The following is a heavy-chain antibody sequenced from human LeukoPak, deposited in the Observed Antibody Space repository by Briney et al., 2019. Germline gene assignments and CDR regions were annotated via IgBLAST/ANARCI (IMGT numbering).Heavy chain of an antibody. J-gene: IGHJ6*02. V-gene: IGHV3-30*04. CDR1: GFTFSTYA. CDR2: ISYDGRNK. Sequence: GGSLRLSCAASGFTFSTYAMHWARQAPGKGPEWVAVISYDGRNKYYADSVKGRFTISRDNAKNSLYLQMSNLRAEDTAVYFCARGGGLDVWGQGATVTVSS. CDR3: ARGGGLDV. D-gene: IGHD3-16*01.